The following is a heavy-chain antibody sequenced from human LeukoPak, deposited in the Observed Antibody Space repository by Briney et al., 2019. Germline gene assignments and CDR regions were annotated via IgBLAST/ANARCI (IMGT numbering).Heavy chain of an antibody. Sequence: SETLSLTCAVYGGSFSGYYWSWIRQPPGKGLEWIGEINHSGSTNYNPSLKSRVTISVDTSKNQFSLKLSSVTAADTAVYYCARGYYYDSSGYPASFDYWGQGTLVTVSS. D-gene: IGHD3-22*01. V-gene: IGHV4-34*01. CDR1: GGSFSGYY. CDR3: ARGYYYDSSGYPASFDY. CDR2: INHSGST. J-gene: IGHJ4*02.